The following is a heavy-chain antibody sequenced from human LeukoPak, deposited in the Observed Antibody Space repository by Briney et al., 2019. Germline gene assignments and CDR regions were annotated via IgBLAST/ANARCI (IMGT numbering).Heavy chain of an antibody. CDR2: INPNSGGT. Sequence: ASVKVSCKASGYTFTGYYMHWVRQAPGQGLEWMGWINPNSGGTNYAQRFQGRVTMTRDTSISTAYMELSRLRSDDTAVYYCARDVYCSGGSCYPQWFDPWGQGTLVTVSS. J-gene: IGHJ5*02. D-gene: IGHD2-15*01. V-gene: IGHV1-2*02. CDR1: GYTFTGYY. CDR3: ARDVYCSGGSCYPQWFDP.